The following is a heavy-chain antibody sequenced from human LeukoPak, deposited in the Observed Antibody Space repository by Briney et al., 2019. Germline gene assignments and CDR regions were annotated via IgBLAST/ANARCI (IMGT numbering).Heavy chain of an antibody. J-gene: IGHJ6*02. CDR2: IYYSGST. CDR1: GGSISSYY. Sequence: PSETLSLTCTVSGGSISSYYWSWIRQPPGQGLEWIGYIYYSGSTNYNPSLKSRVTISVDASKNQFSLKLSSVTAADTAVYYCARDHCTSNGCYEDFYYGMDVWGQGTTVTVSS. CDR3: ARDHCTSNGCYEDFYYGMDV. V-gene: IGHV4-59*12. D-gene: IGHD2-2*01.